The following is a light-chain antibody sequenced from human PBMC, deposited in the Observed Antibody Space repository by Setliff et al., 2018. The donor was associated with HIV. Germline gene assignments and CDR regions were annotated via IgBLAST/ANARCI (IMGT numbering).Light chain of an antibody. CDR2: EVI. J-gene: IGLJ1*01. Sequence: QSALTQPASVSGSPGQSITISCTGTSSDVGSYNLVSWCQQHPGKAPKLIIYEVIKRPSGISNRFSGSKSGNTASLTISGLQAEDEADYYCCSYAGSSTYVFGTGTKVTVL. CDR1: SSDVGSYNL. CDR3: CSYAGSSTYV. V-gene: IGLV2-23*02.